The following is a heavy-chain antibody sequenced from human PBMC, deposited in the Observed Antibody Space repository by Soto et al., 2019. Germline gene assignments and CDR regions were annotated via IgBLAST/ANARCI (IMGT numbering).Heavy chain of an antibody. V-gene: IGHV3-73*01. CDR2: IRSKANSYAT. J-gene: IGHJ5*02. Sequence: PGGSLRLSCAASGFTFSGSAMHWVRQASGKGLEWVGRIRSKANSYATAYAASVKGRFTISRDDSKNTAYLQMNSLKTEDTAVYYCTSCPEQQQPSDWFDPWGQGTLVTVS. D-gene: IGHD6-13*01. CDR3: TSCPEQQQPSDWFDP. CDR1: GFTFSGSA.